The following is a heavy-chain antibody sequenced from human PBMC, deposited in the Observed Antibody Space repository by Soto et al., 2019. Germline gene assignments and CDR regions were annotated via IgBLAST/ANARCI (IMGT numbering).Heavy chain of an antibody. Sequence: EVQLVESGGGLVQAGGSLRLSCAASGFTFSDHYMDWVRQAPGKGLEWVGRIRNKVHNYITDYAASVEGRFTVSRDNSRNSVYLQMNNLKIEDTAVYYCVRVRDGASWFDPWGQGTLVTVSS. J-gene: IGHJ5*02. D-gene: IGHD3-10*01. CDR2: IRNKVHNYIT. CDR3: VRVRDGASWFDP. CDR1: GFTFSDHY. V-gene: IGHV3-72*01.